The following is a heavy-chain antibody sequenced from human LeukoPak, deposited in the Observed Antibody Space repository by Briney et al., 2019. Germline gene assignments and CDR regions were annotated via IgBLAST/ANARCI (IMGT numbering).Heavy chain of an antibody. CDR3: ARQSWDYDSSGYYSYSAFDI. D-gene: IGHD3-22*01. CDR2: IYYSGST. CDR1: GGSISSYY. V-gene: IGHV4-59*08. J-gene: IGHJ3*02. Sequence: PSETLSLTCTVSGGSISSYYWSWIRQPPGKGLEWIGYIYYSGSTNYNPSLKSRVTISVDTSKNRFSLKLSSVTAADTAVYYCARQSWDYDSSGYYSYSAFDIWGQGTMVTVSS.